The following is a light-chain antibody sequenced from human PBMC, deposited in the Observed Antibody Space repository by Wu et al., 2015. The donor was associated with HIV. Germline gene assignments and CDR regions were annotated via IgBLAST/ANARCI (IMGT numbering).Light chain of an antibody. CDR2: GAS. CDR1: QSVSSN. V-gene: IGKV3-20*01. J-gene: IGKJ5*01. CDR3: QQYGISPIT. Sequence: EIVMTQSPATLSVSPGERATLSCRASQSVSSNLAWYQQKPGQAPRLLIYGASRRATGIPDRFSGSGSGTDFTLTISRLDPEDFAVYYCQQYGISPITFGQGTRLENK.